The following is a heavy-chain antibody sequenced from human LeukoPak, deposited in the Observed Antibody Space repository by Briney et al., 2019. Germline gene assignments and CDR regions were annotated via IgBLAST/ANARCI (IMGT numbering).Heavy chain of an antibody. V-gene: IGHV1-46*01. CDR3: ARDLYCSGGSCSTRGLDY. J-gene: IGHJ4*02. CDR2: INPSGGST. D-gene: IGHD2-15*01. CDR1: GYTFTNYY. Sequence: ASVKVSCKASGYTFTNYYMHWVRQAPGQGLEWMGIINPSGGSTSYAQKFQGRVTMTRDTSTSTVYMELSSLRSEDTAVYYCARDLYCSGGSCSTRGLDYWGQGTLVTVSS.